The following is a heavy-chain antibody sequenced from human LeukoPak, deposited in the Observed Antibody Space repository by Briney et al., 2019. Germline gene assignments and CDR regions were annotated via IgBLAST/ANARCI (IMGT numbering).Heavy chain of an antibody. Sequence: GGSLRLSCAASNFIVSTNYMSWVRQAPGKGLEWVSIIYSGGSTFHADSVKGRFTISRHDSENTVLLQMNSLRPDDTAVYFCARGFIGSGEYRDAFDMWGQGTTVIVSS. CDR1: NFIVSTNY. CDR3: ARGFIGSGEYRDAFDM. V-gene: IGHV3-53*04. D-gene: IGHD4-17*01. J-gene: IGHJ3*02. CDR2: IYSGGST.